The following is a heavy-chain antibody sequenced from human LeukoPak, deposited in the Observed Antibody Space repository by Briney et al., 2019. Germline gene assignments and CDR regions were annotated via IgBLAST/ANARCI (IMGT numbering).Heavy chain of an antibody. Sequence: AASVTVSFKASGYTFTSYYMHWVRQAPGQGLEWMGIINPSGGSTSYAQKFQGRVTMTRDTSTSTVYMELSSLRSEDTAVYYCARGAAADPRYDYWGQGTLVTVSS. CDR2: INPSGGST. D-gene: IGHD6-13*01. J-gene: IGHJ4*02. CDR1: GYTFTSYY. CDR3: ARGAAADPRYDY. V-gene: IGHV1-46*01.